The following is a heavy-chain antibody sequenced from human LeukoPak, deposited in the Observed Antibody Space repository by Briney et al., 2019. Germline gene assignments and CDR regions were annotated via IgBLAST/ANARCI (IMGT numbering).Heavy chain of an antibody. CDR3: ARTRYYYNSRSYGAPYYFDY. CDR1: GGSISSSSYY. CDR2: INHSGST. J-gene: IGHJ4*02. D-gene: IGHD3-10*01. V-gene: IGHV4-39*01. Sequence: SETLSLTCTVSGGSISSSSYYRGWIRQPPGKGLEWIGEINHSGSTNYNPSLKSRVTISVDTSKNQFSLKLSSVTAADTAVYYCARTRYYYNSRSYGAPYYFDYWGQGTLVTVSS.